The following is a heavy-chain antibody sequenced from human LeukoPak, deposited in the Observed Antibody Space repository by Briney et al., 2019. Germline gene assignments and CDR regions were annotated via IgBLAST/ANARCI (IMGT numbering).Heavy chain of an antibody. Sequence: GGSLRLSCAASGFTFSSYGMHWVRQAPGKGLEGVSFIRYDGSNKYYADSVKGRFTISRDNSKNTLYLQMNSLRAEDTAVYYCAKAYPQQWLVSDYWGQGTPVTVSS. D-gene: IGHD6-19*01. CDR3: AKAYPQQWLVSDY. V-gene: IGHV3-30*02. CDR2: IRYDGSNK. J-gene: IGHJ4*02. CDR1: GFTFSSYG.